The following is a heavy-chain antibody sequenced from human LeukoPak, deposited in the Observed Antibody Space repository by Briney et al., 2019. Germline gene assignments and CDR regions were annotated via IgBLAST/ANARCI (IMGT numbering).Heavy chain of an antibody. V-gene: IGHV6-1*01. CDR3: ARDWRAAAGTPLDY. CDR2: TYYRTKWYN. Sequence: SQTLSLTCAISGDSVSSSRAGWNWIRQSSSRGLEWLGRTYYRTKWYNDYAVSVKSRITIVADTSKNKVSVQLNSMTPEGMAVYYCARDWRAAAGTPLDYWGQGTLVTVSS. D-gene: IGHD6-13*01. J-gene: IGHJ4*02. CDR1: GDSVSSSRAG.